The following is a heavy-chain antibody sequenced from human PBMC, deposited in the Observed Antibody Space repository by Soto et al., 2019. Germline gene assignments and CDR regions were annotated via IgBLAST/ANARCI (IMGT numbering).Heavy chain of an antibody. CDR3: ARERSAAGAGWFDP. Sequence: QVQLVQSGAEVKKPGASVKVSCKASGYTFTSYDINWVRQATGQGLEWMGWMNPNSGNKGYAQKFQGRVTMTRNTSISTAYMELSSVRSEDTAVYYCARERSAAGAGWFDPWGQGTLVTVSS. V-gene: IGHV1-8*01. D-gene: IGHD6-13*01. J-gene: IGHJ5*02. CDR1: GYTFTSYD. CDR2: MNPNSGNK.